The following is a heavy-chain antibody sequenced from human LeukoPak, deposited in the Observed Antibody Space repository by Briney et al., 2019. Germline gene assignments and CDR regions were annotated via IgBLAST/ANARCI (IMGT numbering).Heavy chain of an antibody. Sequence: GGSLRLSCAASGFTVSSNYMSWVRQAPGKGLEWVSVIYSGGSTYYADSVKGRFTISRDNSKNTLYLQMNSLRAEDTAVYYCAKGPERGSGSPGRHGYFDYWGQGTLVTVSS. CDR2: IYSGGST. V-gene: IGHV3-53*05. CDR3: AKGPERGSGSPGRHGYFDY. CDR1: GFTVSSNY. J-gene: IGHJ4*02. D-gene: IGHD3-10*01.